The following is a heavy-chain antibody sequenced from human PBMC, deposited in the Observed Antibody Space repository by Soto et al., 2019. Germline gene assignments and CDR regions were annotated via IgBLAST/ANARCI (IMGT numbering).Heavy chain of an antibody. CDR3: ARGETVVVVAATWVYGMAV. D-gene: IGHD2-15*01. CDR2: INPNSGGT. CDR1: GCTFTGYY. V-gene: IGHV1-2*02. J-gene: IGHJ6*02. Sequence: QVQLVQSGAEVKKPGASVKVSCKASGCTFTGYYMHWVRQAPGQGLEWMGWINPNSGGTNYAQKFQGRGTMTRDTSISTAYRELSRLRSDDTAVYYCARGETVVVVAATWVYGMAVWGLGTTVTVSS.